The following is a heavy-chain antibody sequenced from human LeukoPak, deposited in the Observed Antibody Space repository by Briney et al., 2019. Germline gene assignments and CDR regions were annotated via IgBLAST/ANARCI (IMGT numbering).Heavy chain of an antibody. V-gene: IGHV5-51*01. Sequence: GKSLKISCKGSGYSFTSYWIGWVRQMPGKGLEWMGIIYPGDSDIRYSPSFQGQVTISADKSISTAYLQWSSLKASDTAMYYCARQVEKYCSSTSCYADGYWGQGTLVTVSS. CDR3: ARQVEKYCSSTSCYADGY. CDR1: GYSFTSYW. CDR2: IYPGDSDI. D-gene: IGHD2-2*01. J-gene: IGHJ4*02.